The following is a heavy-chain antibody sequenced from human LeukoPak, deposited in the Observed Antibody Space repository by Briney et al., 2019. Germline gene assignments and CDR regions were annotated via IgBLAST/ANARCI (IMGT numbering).Heavy chain of an antibody. CDR2: IYYSGST. Sequence: PSQTLSLTCTVSGGSISSGGYYWSWIRQHPGKGLEWIGYIYYSGSTYYNPSLKSRVTISVDTSKNQFSLKLSSVTAADTAVYSCARHSFSSGWKSFDYWGQGTLVTVSS. J-gene: IGHJ4*02. CDR3: ARHSFSSGWKSFDY. V-gene: IGHV4-31*03. CDR1: GGSISSGGYY. D-gene: IGHD6-19*01.